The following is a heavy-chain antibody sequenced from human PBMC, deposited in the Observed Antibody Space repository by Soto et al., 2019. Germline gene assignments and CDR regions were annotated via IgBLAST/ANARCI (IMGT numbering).Heavy chain of an antibody. CDR2: IRSKGYGGTT. V-gene: IGHV3-49*03. J-gene: IGHJ6*02. D-gene: IGHD2-2*01. CDR3: ASPTSWSQEYYYGMDV. CDR1: GFTFGDFG. Sequence: HPGGSLRLSCTGSGFTFGDFGMSWFRQAPGKGLEWLSFIRSKGYGGTTESAASVRGRFITSRDDSKSIAYLQMNSLKTEDTAVYYCASPTSWSQEYYYGMDVWGQGTTVTVSS.